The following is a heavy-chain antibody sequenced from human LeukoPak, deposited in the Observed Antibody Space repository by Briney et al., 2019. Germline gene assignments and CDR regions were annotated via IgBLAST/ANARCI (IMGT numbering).Heavy chain of an antibody. V-gene: IGHV3-30*02. CDR2: IRYDGSNK. J-gene: IGHJ6*03. D-gene: IGHD2-2*01. CDR3: AKDQVDCSSTSCSYYYYYYYMDV. Sequence: PGGSLRLSCAASGFTFSSYGMHWVRQAPGKGLEWVAFIRYDGSNKYYADSVKGRFTISRDNSKNTLYLQMNSLRAEDTAVYYCAKDQVDCSSTSCSYYYYYYYMDVWGKGTTVTVS. CDR1: GFTFSSYG.